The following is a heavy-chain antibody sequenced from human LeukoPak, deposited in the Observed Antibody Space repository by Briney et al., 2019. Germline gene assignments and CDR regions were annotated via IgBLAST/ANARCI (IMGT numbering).Heavy chain of an antibody. Sequence: SETLSLTCTVSGGSISSGSYYWSWIRQPAGKGLEWIGRIYTSGSTNYNPSLKSRVTISVDTSKNQFSLKLSSVTAADTAVYYCARAPAITMVRGVHAFDIWGQGTMVTVSS. CDR3: ARAPAITMVRGVHAFDI. CDR1: GGSISSGSYY. CDR2: IYTSGST. V-gene: IGHV4-61*02. D-gene: IGHD3-10*01. J-gene: IGHJ3*02.